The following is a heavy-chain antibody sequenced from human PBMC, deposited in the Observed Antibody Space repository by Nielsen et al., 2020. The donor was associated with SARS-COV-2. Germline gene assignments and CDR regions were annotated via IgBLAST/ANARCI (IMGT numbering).Heavy chain of an antibody. CDR2: INAGNGNT. J-gene: IGHJ6*02. CDR1: GYTFTSYA. V-gene: IGHV1-3*01. D-gene: IGHD2-15*01. Sequence: ASVKVSCKASGYTFTSYAMHWVRQAPGQRLEWMGWINAGNGNTKYSQKFQGRVTMTEDTSTDTAYMELSSLRSEDTAVYYCATVAGAVVVAATPSYYYYGMDVWGQGTTVTVSS. CDR3: ATVAGAVVVAATPSYYYYGMDV.